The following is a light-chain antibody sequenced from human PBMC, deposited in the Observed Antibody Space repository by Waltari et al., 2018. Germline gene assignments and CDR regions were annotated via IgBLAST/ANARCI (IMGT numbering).Light chain of an antibody. J-gene: IGKJ4*01. CDR1: QGISND. CDR3: QKYNTGLT. V-gene: IGKV1-27*01. Sequence: IQMTQSPSSLSASVGDRVTITCRASQGISNDLAWFQQKPGTVPKLLLYAASTLQLGVPSRFSGRGSGTDFSLTISSLQPEDVATYYCQKYNTGLTFGGGTK. CDR2: AAS.